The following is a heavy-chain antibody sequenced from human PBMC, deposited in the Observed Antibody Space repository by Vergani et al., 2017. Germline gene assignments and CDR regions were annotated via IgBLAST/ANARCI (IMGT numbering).Heavy chain of an antibody. CDR3: VYDFWAGYDSGDV. D-gene: IGHD3/OR15-3a*01. CDR2: IRDKAYNYAA. V-gene: IGHV3-73*02. Sequence: EVHLVESGGGLVQPGESLKLSCATSGLTFSDSAIHWVRQTSGKGLEWIGRIRDKAYNYAAVYAVAVKCRFTISREDSKKTAYRQMNGLTTEDPAVYYCVYDFWAGYDSGDVWGKGTTVTVSS. CDR1: GLTFSDSA. J-gene: IGHJ6*04.